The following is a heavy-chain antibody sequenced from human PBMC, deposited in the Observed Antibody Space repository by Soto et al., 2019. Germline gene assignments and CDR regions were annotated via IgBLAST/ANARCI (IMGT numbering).Heavy chain of an antibody. CDR1: GFTFSNAW. V-gene: IGHV3-15*01. CDR3: TTVSGWGYYYYYGMDV. Sequence: PGGSLRLSCAASGFTFSNAWMSWVRQAPGKGLEWVGRIKSKTDGGTTDYAAPVKGRFTISRDDSKNTLYLQMNSLKTEDTAVYYCTTVSGWGYYYYYGMDVWGQGTTATVSS. D-gene: IGHD3-16*01. CDR2: IKSKTDGGTT. J-gene: IGHJ6*02.